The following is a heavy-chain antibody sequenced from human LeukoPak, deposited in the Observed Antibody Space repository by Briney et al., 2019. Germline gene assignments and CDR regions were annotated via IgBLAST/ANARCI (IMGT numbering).Heavy chain of an antibody. CDR1: GFTFSSYG. Sequence: VGSLRLSCAASGFTFSSYGMHWVRQAPGKGLEWVAVIWYDGSNKYYADSVKGRFTISRDNSKNTLYLQMNSLRAEDTAVYYCARDGAVAGYFDYWGQGTLVTVSS. D-gene: IGHD6-19*01. CDR3: ARDGAVAGYFDY. J-gene: IGHJ4*02. V-gene: IGHV3-33*01. CDR2: IWYDGSNK.